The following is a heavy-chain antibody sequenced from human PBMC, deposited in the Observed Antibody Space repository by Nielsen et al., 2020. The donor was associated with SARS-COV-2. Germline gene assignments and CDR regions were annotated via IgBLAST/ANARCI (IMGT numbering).Heavy chain of an antibody. Sequence: GESLKISCAASGFTFSSYSMNWVRQAPGKGLEWVSYISSSSSTIYYADSVKGRFTISRDNAKNSLFLQMNSLRVGDTAVYYCAREIGRYSGNDRWFDPWGQGTLVTVSP. CDR2: ISSSSSTI. J-gene: IGHJ5*02. V-gene: IGHV3-48*01. CDR1: GFTFSSYS. CDR3: AREIGRYSGNDRWFDP. D-gene: IGHD5-12*01.